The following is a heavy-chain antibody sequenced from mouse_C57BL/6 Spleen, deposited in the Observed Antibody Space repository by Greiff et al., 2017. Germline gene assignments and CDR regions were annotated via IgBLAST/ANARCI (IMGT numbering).Heavy chain of an antibody. CDR2: ISYDGSN. D-gene: IGHD2-3*01. CDR1: GYSITSGYY. Sequence: EVKLMESGPGLVKPSQSLSLTCSVTGYSITSGYYWNWIRQFPGNKLEWMGYISYDGSNNYNPSLKNRISITRDTSKNQFFLKLNSVTTEDTATYYCARVIYDGYYLDYWGQGTTLTVSS. V-gene: IGHV3-6*01. CDR3: ARVIYDGYYLDY. J-gene: IGHJ2*01.